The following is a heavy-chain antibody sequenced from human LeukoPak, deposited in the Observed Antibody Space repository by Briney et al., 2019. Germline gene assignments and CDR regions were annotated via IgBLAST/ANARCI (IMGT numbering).Heavy chain of an antibody. CDR1: GYIFTSYW. J-gene: IGHJ4*02. CDR2: IYPGDSDT. Sequence: GESLKISCKGSGYIFTSYWIGWVRQMPGKGLEWKGIIYPGDSDTRYSPSFQGQVTISADKSISTAYLQWSSLKASDTAMYYCARDSYYGSGSSDYWGQGTLVTVSS. V-gene: IGHV5-51*01. CDR3: ARDSYYGSGSSDY. D-gene: IGHD3-10*01.